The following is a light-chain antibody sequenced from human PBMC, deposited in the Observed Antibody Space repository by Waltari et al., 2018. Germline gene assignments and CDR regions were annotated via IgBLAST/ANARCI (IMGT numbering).Light chain of an antibody. Sequence: ENLLPQSPGTLSLSPGARATLSCRASQSVSSNLAWYQQKPGQVPRLLIYDASNRATGIPARFSGSGSGTDFILTISSLEPEDFAVYYCQQRTHSLTFGGGTKVEIK. J-gene: IGKJ4*01. CDR1: QSVSSN. CDR3: QQRTHSLT. V-gene: IGKV3-11*01. CDR2: DAS.